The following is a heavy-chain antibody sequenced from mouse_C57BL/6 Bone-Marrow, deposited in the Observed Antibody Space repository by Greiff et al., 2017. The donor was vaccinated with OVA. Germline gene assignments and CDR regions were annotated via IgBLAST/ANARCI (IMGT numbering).Heavy chain of an antibody. V-gene: IGHV14-4*01. CDR3: TRGDWDY. CDR1: GFNIKDDY. D-gene: IGHD3-3*01. Sequence: DVKLQESGAELVRPGASVKLSCTASGFNIKDDYMHWVKQRPEQGLEWIGWIDPENGDTEYASKFQGKATITADTSSNTAYLQLSSLTSEDTAVYYCTRGDWDYWGQGTTLTVSS. J-gene: IGHJ2*01. CDR2: IDPENGDT.